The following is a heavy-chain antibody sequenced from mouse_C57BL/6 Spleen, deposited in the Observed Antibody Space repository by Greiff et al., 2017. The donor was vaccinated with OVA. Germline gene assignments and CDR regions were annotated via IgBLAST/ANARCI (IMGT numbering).Heavy chain of an antibody. D-gene: IGHD1-1*01. V-gene: IGHV5-6*01. CDR1: GFTFSSYG. Sequence: EVKVVESGGDLVKPGGSLKLSCAASGFTFSSYGMSWVRQTPDKRLEWVATISSGGSYTYYPDSVEGRFTISRDNAKNTLYLQMSSLKSEDTAMYYCARPYYYGSSYWYFDVWGTGTTVTVSS. CDR3: ARPYYYGSSYWYFDV. J-gene: IGHJ1*03. CDR2: ISSGGSYT.